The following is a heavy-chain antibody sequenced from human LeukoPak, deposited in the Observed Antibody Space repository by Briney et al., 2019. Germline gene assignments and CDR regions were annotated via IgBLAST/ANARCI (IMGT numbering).Heavy chain of an antibody. CDR1: GGSVSSGSYY. D-gene: IGHD2-15*01. Sequence: SETLSLTCTVSGGSVSSGSYYWSWIRQPPGKGLEWIGYIYYSGSTNYNPSLKSRVTISVDTSKNQFSLKLSPVTAADTAVYYCARDSVVAATTFDYWGQATLVTVSS. CDR2: IYYSGST. J-gene: IGHJ4*02. CDR3: ARDSVVAATTFDY. V-gene: IGHV4-61*01.